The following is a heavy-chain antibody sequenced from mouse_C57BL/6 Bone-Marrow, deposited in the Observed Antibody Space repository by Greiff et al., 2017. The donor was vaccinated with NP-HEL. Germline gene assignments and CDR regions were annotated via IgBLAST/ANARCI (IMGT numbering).Heavy chain of an antibody. V-gene: IGHV1-81*01. D-gene: IGHD2-1*01. CDR1: GYTFTSYG. J-gene: IGHJ4*01. CDR2: IYPRSGNT. Sequence: QVQLKQSGAELARPGASVKLSCKASGYTFTSYGISWVKQRTGQGLEWIGEIYPRSGNTYYNEKFKGKATFTADTSSNTAYMQLSSLTTEDSAIYYCANYYGVVDYWGQGTSVTVSS. CDR3: ANYYGVVDY.